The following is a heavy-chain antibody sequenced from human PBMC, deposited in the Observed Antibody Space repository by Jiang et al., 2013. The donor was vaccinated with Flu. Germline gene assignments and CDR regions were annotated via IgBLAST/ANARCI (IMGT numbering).Heavy chain of an antibody. V-gene: IGHV1-2*05. D-gene: IGHD2-15*01. CDR1: GYTFTGYY. J-gene: IGHJ2*01. CDR3: ARGVSVGVVTATGYFDL. Sequence: VQLVESGAEVKKPGASVKVSCKASGYTFTGYYIHWVRQAPGQGLEWMGRINPNSGGTNYAQKFQGRVTMTRDTSITTAYMELSRLRSDDTVIYYCARGVSVGVVTATGYFDLWGRGTLVTVSS. CDR2: INPNSGGT.